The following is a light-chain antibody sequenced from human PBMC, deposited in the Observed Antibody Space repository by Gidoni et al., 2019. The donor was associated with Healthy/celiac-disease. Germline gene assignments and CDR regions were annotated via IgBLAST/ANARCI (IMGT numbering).Light chain of an antibody. V-gene: IGLV3-25*03. CDR1: ALPKQY. CDR2: KDS. J-gene: IGLJ3*02. CDR3: QSADSSGTWV. Sequence: SYELTQPPSVSVSPGQTARITCSGDALPKQYAYWYQQKPGQAPVLVIYKDSERPSGIPERFSGSRSGTTVTLTISGGQAEDEADYYGQSADSSGTWVFGGGTKLTVL.